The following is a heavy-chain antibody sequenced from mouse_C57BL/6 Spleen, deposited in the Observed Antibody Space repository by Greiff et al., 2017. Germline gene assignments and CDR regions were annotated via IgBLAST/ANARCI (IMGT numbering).Heavy chain of an antibody. CDR2: ISSGGDYI. J-gene: IGHJ2*01. V-gene: IGHV5-9-1*02. D-gene: IGHD1-1*01. CDR1: GFTFSSYA. CDR3: TRDRRGSSPSFDY. Sequence: EVMLVESGEGLVKPGGSLKLSCAASGFTFSSYAMSWVRQTPEKRLEWVAYISSGGDYIYYADNVKGRFTISRDNARNTLYLQMSSLKSEDTAMYYGTRDRRGSSPSFDYWGQGTTLTVSS.